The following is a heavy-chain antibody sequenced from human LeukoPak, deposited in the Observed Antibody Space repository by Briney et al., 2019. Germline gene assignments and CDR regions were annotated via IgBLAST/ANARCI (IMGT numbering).Heavy chain of an antibody. CDR2: INPNSGGT. V-gene: IGHV1-2*02. CDR3: ARDILTDDAFDI. J-gene: IGHJ3*02. D-gene: IGHD7-27*01. Sequence: GASVKVSCKASGYTFTGYFMHWVRQAPGQGLELMGWINPNSGGTNYAQKFQGRVTMTRDTSISTAYMELSRLTSDDTAVYYCARDILTDDAFDIWGQGTMVTVSS. CDR1: GYTFTGYF.